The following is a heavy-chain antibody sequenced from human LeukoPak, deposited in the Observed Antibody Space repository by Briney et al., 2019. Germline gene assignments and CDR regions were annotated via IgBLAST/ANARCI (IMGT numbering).Heavy chain of an antibody. J-gene: IGHJ5*02. CDR1: VGSIGTHY. D-gene: IGHD3-16*01. Sequence: PSETLSLTCTVSVGSIGTHYCSWIRQPPGKGLEWIGYISNSGTTNYNPSLKSRLDMSVDTSKNQFSLKLSSVTAADTAVYYCARHLGLARGSNWLDPWGQGTPVIVSS. CDR3: ARHLGLARGSNWLDP. CDR2: ISNSGTT. V-gene: IGHV4-59*08.